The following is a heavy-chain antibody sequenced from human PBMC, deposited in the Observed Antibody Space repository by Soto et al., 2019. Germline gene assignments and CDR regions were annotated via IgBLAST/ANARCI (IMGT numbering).Heavy chain of an antibody. J-gene: IGHJ4*02. V-gene: IGHV3-23*01. CDR2: ISGSGGST. CDR3: ANPRGVWYYFDY. D-gene: IGHD2-21*01. CDR1: GFTFSSYA. Sequence: EVQLLESGGGLVQPGGSLRLPCAASGFTFSSYAMSWVRQAPGKGLEWVSAISGSGGSTYYADSVKGRFTISRDNSKNPLYLQMNSLRAEDTAVYYCANPRGVWYYFDYWGQGTLVTVSS.